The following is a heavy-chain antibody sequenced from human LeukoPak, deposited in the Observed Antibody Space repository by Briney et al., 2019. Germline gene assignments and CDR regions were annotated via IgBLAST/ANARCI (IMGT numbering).Heavy chain of an antibody. J-gene: IGHJ4*02. Sequence: GGSLRLSCAASGFTFSSYWMHWVRQAPGKGLVWVSRIDSDGSSTNSADSVKGRFTISRDNAKNTLYLQMNSLRAEDTAVYYCARGRYSVYYDSRSYGLGDYWGQGTLVTVSS. CDR2: IDSDGSST. D-gene: IGHD3-22*01. CDR3: ARGRYSVYYDSRSYGLGDY. CDR1: GFTFSSYW. V-gene: IGHV3-74*01.